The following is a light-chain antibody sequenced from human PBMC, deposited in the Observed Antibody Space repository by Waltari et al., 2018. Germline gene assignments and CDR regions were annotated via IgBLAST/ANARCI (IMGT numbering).Light chain of an antibody. J-gene: IGKJ1*01. CDR3: HQYYSNRMWT. CDR2: WAS. Sequence: DIVMTQSPDSLAVSLGERATINCKSSQSVLYSSNNRNYLAWYQQKPGQPPKMLIYWASTRESGVPDRFRGGGSGTDFTLTISSLQAEDVAVYYCHQYYSNRMWTFGQGTKVEIK. V-gene: IGKV4-1*01. CDR1: QSVLYSSNNRNY.